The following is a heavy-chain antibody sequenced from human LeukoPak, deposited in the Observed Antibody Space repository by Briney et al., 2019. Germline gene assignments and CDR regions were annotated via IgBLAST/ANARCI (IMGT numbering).Heavy chain of an antibody. V-gene: IGHV4-39*01. CDR2: FYYSGST. CDR1: GGSISSNSYY. Sequence: SETLSLTCSVSGGSISSNSYYWGWIRQPPGKGLEWIGSFYYSGSTYYNPSLRSRVTISVDTSKNQFSLKLSSVTAADTAVFYCASLTTADAFDIWGQGTMVTVSS. D-gene: IGHD3-22*01. CDR3: ASLTTADAFDI. J-gene: IGHJ3*02.